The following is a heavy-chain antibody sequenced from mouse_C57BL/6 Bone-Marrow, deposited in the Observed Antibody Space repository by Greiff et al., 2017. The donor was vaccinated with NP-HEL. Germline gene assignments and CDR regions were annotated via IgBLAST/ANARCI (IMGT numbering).Heavy chain of an antibody. J-gene: IGHJ2*01. CDR1: GYTFTEYT. CDR2: FYPGSGSI. Sequence: VKLVESGAELVKPGASVKLSCKASGYTFTEYTIHWVKQRSGQGLEWIGWFYPGSGSIKYNEKFKDKATLTADKSSSTVYMELSRLTSEDSAVYFCARHEDQRLLRSFDYWGQGTTLTGSS. D-gene: IGHD1-1*01. CDR3: ARHEDQRLLRSFDY. V-gene: IGHV1-62-2*01.